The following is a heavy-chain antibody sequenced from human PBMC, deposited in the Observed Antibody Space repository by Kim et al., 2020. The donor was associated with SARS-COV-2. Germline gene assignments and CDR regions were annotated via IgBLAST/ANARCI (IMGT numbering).Heavy chain of an antibody. CDR2: ISHSGNT. Sequence: SETLSLTCAVSGASVSSANWWTWVRQSPKKELEWIGEISHSGNTNYNPSLKSRVTISIDKSKNQFSLKLSSMTAADTAVYYCSRDWVMVQGVLEYWGQG. V-gene: IGHV4-4*02. D-gene: IGHD3-10*01. CDR1: GASVSSANW. J-gene: IGHJ4*02. CDR3: SRDWVMVQGVLEY.